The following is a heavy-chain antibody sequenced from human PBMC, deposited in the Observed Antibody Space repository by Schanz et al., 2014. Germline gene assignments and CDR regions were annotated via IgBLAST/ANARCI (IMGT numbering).Heavy chain of an antibody. D-gene: IGHD6-13*01. CDR1: GFNFANHA. J-gene: IGHJ4*02. CDR3: AKEKEEVAADGSFFDY. CDR2: IWYDGSNK. Sequence: QVQLVESGGGVVQPERSLRLSCAASGFNFANHAIHWVRQGQGNGLQWVALIWYDGSNKYYADSVKGRFTISRDNSKNTLYLQMNSLRAEDTAVYYCAKEKEEVAADGSFFDYWGQGTLVTVSS. V-gene: IGHV3-33*03.